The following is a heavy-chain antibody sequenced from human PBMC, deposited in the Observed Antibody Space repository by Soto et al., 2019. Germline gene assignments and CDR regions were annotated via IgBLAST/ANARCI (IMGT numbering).Heavy chain of an antibody. V-gene: IGHV3-74*01. CDR2: ISPDGSTT. J-gene: IGHJ4*01. CDR3: ARGTGLVIGGGFFDY. CDR1: GFTFTSHW. D-gene: IGHD3-9*01. Sequence: EVQLVESGGGLVQPGGSLRLSCAASGFTFTSHWMHWVRQAPGKGLVWVSRISPDGSTTGYADSVKGRFTISRDNAKNTLSLQVNRPRGEDTAVYYCARGTGLVIGGGFFDYWGLGTLLTVSS.